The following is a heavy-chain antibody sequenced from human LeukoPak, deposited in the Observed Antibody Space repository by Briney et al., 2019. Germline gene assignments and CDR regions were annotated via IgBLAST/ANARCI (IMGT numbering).Heavy chain of an antibody. CDR2: IWYDGSIQ. CDR1: GFTFSSYG. D-gene: IGHD2-15*01. J-gene: IGHJ4*02. CDR3: ARAGYCSGGSCYGSDY. V-gene: IGHV3-33*01. Sequence: GGSLRLSCAASGFTFSSYGMHWVRQAPGKGLEWVAAIWYDGSIQYYADSVKGRFTISRDNSKNTLYLQMDSLRAEDMAVYYCARAGYCSGGSCYGSDYWGQGTLVSVSS.